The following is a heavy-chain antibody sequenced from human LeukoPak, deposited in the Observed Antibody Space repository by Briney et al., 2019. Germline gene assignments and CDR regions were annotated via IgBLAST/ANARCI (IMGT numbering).Heavy chain of an antibody. CDR1: GFSFSDSY. V-gene: IGHV3-11*04. CDR3: ARDLGQYYDTSDNWFDP. Sequence: GGSLRLSCVVSGFSFSDSYMTWIRQTPGKGLEWLAYISGSGSDIYYADSVKGRFTISRDNAKNSLYLQMNSLRAEDTAVYYCARDLGQYYDTSDNWFDPWGQGTLVTVSS. CDR2: ISGSGSDI. J-gene: IGHJ5*02. D-gene: IGHD3-22*01.